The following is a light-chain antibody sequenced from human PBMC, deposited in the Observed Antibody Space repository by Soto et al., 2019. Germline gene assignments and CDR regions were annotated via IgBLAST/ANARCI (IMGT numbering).Light chain of an antibody. Sequence: QSVLTQPPSVSAAPGQKVTIPCSGGSSNIGSNDVCWYQQVPGTAPKVLIYDNNKRPSGIPDRFSGSKSGTSATLGISGLQTGDEEDYYCGTWHSDYYVLGSGTKVTVL. V-gene: IGLV1-51*01. J-gene: IGLJ1*01. CDR1: SSNIGSND. CDR3: GTWHSDYYV. CDR2: DNN.